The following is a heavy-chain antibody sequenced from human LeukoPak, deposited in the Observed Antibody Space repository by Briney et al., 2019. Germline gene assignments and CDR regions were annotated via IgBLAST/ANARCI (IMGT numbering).Heavy chain of an antibody. CDR3: ARETSQKGAHYMDV. CDR1: GYSISSGFY. Sequence: SETLSLTCSVSGYSISSGFYWDWIRQPPGKGLEWIGSFHHSGSTPYNPSLNSRVSISVDTSKNQLSLKLSSVTAADTAVYYCARETSQKGAHYMDVWGKGTTVTISS. V-gene: IGHV4-38-2*02. J-gene: IGHJ6*03. CDR2: FHHSGST. D-gene: IGHD3-16*01.